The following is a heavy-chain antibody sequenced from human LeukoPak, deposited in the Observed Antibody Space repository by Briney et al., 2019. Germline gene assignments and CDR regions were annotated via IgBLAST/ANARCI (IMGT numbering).Heavy chain of an antibody. CDR3: ARISPSYCGGDCYVF. CDR2: ISPNSGDT. J-gene: IGHJ4*02. D-gene: IGHD2-21*01. CDR1: GYTFTGYY. V-gene: IGHV1-2*06. Sequence: VASVKVSCKASGYTFTGYYMHWVRQAPGPGLEWMGLISPNSGDTNYAQKFQGRVTMTRDTSLRTAYMELRRMRSDDRAVYYCARISPSYCGGDCYVFWGQGTLVTVSS.